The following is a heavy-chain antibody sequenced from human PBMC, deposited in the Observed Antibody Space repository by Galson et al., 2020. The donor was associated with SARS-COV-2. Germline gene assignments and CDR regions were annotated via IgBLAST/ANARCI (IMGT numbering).Heavy chain of an antibody. V-gene: IGHV3-48*04. CDR1: GFPFITYG. Sequence: LSLTCAASGFPFITYGFNWVRQAPGKGLEWVSSISSSSRTIYYADSVKGRFTISRDIAKNSLFLQMNSLRVEDTAIYFCAREGPGSTYYMDVWGKGTTVTVSS. CDR3: AREGPGSTYYMDV. D-gene: IGHD3-10*01. CDR2: ISSSSRTI. J-gene: IGHJ6*03.